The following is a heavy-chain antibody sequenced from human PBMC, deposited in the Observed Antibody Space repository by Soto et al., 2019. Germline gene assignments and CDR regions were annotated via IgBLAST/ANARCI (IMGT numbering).Heavy chain of an antibody. Sequence: PGGSLRLSCAASGSTFSSYGMHWVRQAPGRGLEWVAVISYDGSNKYYADSVKGRFTISRDNSKNTLYLQMNSLRAEDTAVYYCAKPRQITSLLLYYLDYWGQGTLVTVSS. J-gene: IGHJ4*02. V-gene: IGHV3-30*18. D-gene: IGHD2-15*01. CDR2: ISYDGSNK. CDR3: AKPRQITSLLLYYLDY. CDR1: GSTFSSYG.